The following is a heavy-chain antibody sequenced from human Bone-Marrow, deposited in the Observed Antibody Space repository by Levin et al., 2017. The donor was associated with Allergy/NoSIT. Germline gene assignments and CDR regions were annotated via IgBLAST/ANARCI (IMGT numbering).Heavy chain of an antibody. J-gene: IGHJ4*02. CDR2: ISGSGGST. Sequence: GESLKISCAASGFTFSSYAMSWVRQAPGKGLEWVSAISGSGGSTYYADSVKGRFTISRDNSKNTLYLQMNSLRAEDTAVYYCAKVVNERHFDWLLGFDYWGQGTLVTVSS. D-gene: IGHD3-9*01. V-gene: IGHV3-23*01. CDR3: AKVVNERHFDWLLGFDY. CDR1: GFTFSSYA.